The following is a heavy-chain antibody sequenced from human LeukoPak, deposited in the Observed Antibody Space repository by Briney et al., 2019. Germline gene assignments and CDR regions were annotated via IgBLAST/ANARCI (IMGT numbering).Heavy chain of an antibody. CDR1: GFTFGSYS. Sequence: GGSLRLSCAASGFTFGSYSMNWVRQAPGKGLEWVSSITSVSSYKYYADSVKGRFTISRDNAKNSLFLQMNSLRAEDTAIYYCARDPTADDYWGQGTLVTVSS. CDR3: ARDPTADDY. V-gene: IGHV3-21*01. J-gene: IGHJ4*02. D-gene: IGHD2-2*01. CDR2: ITSVSSYK.